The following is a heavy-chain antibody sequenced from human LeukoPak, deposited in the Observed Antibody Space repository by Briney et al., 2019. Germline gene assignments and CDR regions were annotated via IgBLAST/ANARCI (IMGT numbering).Heavy chain of an antibody. CDR2: IRYDGSNK. J-gene: IGHJ3*02. Sequence: GGSLRLSCAASGFTFSSYGMHWVRQAPGKGLEWVAFIRYDGSNKYYADSVKGRFTISRDNAKNSLYLRMNSLRAEDTAVYYCARESRREDAFDIWGQGTMVTVSS. CDR1: GFTFSSYG. V-gene: IGHV3-30*02. CDR3: ARESRREDAFDI.